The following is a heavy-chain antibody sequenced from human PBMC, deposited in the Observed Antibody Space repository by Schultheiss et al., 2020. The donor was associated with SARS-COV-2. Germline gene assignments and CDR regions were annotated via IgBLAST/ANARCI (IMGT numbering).Heavy chain of an antibody. CDR3: ARGSYGSAASYYYYYYMDV. V-gene: IGHV4-4*07. CDR1: GGSISSYY. D-gene: IGHD3-10*01. J-gene: IGHJ6*03. Sequence: SETLSLTCTVSGGSISSYYWSWIRQPAGKGLEWIGRIYTSGSTNYNPSLKSRVTMSVDTSKNQFSLKLSSVTAADTAVYYCARGSYGSAASYYYYYYMDVWGKGTTVTVSS. CDR2: IYTSGST.